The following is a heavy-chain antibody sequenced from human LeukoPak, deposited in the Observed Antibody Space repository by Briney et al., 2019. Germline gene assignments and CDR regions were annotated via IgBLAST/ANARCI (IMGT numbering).Heavy chain of an antibody. V-gene: IGHV3-66*02. CDR2: IYSGGSR. J-gene: IGHJ3*02. CDR3: ARDLAFDI. CDR1: GFTVSSNY. Sequence: PGGSLRLSFAASGFTVSSNYMSWVRQAPGKGLEWVSVIYSGGSRYYADSVKGRFTISRDNSKNTLYLQMNSLRAEDTAVYYCARDLAFDIWGQGTMVTVSS.